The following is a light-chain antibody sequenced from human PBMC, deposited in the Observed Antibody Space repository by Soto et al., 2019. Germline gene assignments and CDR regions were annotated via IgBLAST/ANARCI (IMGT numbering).Light chain of an antibody. CDR1: QSISSY. V-gene: IGKV1-39*01. Sequence: DIQMTQSPSSLSASVGETITITCRASQSISSYLNWFQHSPGQPPKLLLFAASNLHAGVPPRFSGSGSGTSFSLTIRSLQPEDFATYYCQQSVNLPRTFGPGTRVEFK. CDR3: QQSVNLPRT. J-gene: IGKJ1*01. CDR2: AAS.